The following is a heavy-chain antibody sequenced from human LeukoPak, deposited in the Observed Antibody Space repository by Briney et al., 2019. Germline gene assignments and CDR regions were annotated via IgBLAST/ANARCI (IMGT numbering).Heavy chain of an antibody. J-gene: IGHJ4*02. CDR3: ARGGRASGDY. Sequence: GGSLRLSCVASGFTFSNYGVHWFRQAPGKGLDWVAFIQDNGNDKYYADSVKGRFTISRDNSKSTLYLQMNSLRAEDTAVYYCARGGRASGDYWGQGTLVTVSS. CDR2: IQDNGNDK. CDR1: GFTFSNYG. V-gene: IGHV3-30*02. D-gene: IGHD3-10*01.